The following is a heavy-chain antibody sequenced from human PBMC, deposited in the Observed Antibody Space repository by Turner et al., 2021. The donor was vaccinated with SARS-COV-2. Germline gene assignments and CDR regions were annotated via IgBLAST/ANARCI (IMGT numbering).Heavy chain of an antibody. V-gene: IGHV4-39*01. Sequence: QLQLQESGPGLVKPSETLSLTCTVSGDSVSSSTNYRGWIRQPPGKGLEWIATIYYSGSTYYNASLKSRVIVSLDTSKNQVSLKLTSVTAADTAVYYCARVEASWGKRGMDVWGQGTTVTVSS. CDR1: GDSVSSSTNY. CDR3: ARVEASWGKRGMDV. J-gene: IGHJ6*02. D-gene: IGHD3-16*01. CDR2: IYYSGST.